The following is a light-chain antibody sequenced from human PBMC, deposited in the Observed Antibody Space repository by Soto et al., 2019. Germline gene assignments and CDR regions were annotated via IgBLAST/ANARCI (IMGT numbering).Light chain of an antibody. CDR1: SSDVGAFNY. V-gene: IGLV2-14*03. CDR2: DVS. J-gene: IGLJ1*01. Sequence: QSVLTQPASVSGSPGQSIAISCNGTSSDVGAFNYVSWYQQHPGKAPKFMIFDVSSRPSGVSDRFSGSKSGNTASLTISGLQTEDEADYYCASYTTSTTYVFGTGTKVTVL. CDR3: ASYTTSTTYV.